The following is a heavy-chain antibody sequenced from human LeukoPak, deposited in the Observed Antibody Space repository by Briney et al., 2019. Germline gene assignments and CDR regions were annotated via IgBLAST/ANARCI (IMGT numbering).Heavy chain of an antibody. Sequence: PPETLSLACTVSGGSISSSSYSWGWIRQPPGKGLEWIGSIYYSGSTYYNPSLKSRVTISVDTSKNQFSLKLSSVIAADTAVYYCAREYEDWNAALSLFDPWGQGTLVTVSS. CDR2: IYYSGST. CDR3: AREYEDWNAALSLFDP. J-gene: IGHJ5*02. D-gene: IGHD1-1*01. CDR1: GGSISSSSYS. V-gene: IGHV4-39*02.